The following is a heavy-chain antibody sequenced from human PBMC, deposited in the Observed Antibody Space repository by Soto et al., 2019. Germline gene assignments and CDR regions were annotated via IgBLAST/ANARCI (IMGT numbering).Heavy chain of an antibody. CDR3: ARSTSGYHLKEYFQH. J-gene: IGHJ1*01. CDR1: GYTFTSYG. Sequence: ASVKVSCKASGYTFTSYGIHWVRQAPGQRLEWMGWINAANGDTKYSPKLQGRVTMTTDTSTSTAYMELRSLRSDDTAVYYCARSTSGYHLKEYFQHWGQGTLVTVSS. D-gene: IGHD3-22*01. CDR2: INAANGDT. V-gene: IGHV1-3*01.